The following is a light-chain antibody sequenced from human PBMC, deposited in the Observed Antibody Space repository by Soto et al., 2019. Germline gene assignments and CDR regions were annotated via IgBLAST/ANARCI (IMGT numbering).Light chain of an antibody. Sequence: DIQMTQSPSTLSASVGDRVTITCRASQTISSWLAWYQQKPGKAPTLLIYDASTLERGVPSRFSGTGSGTEFTLTIASLQPDDFATYYCQQYETFSGTFGPGTKVDIK. CDR3: QQYETFSGT. V-gene: IGKV1-5*01. CDR1: QTISSW. CDR2: DAS. J-gene: IGKJ1*01.